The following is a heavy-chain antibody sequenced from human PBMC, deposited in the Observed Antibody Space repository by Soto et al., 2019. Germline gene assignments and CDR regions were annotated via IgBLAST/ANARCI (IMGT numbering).Heavy chain of an antibody. Sequence: GGSLRLSCEASGFTFSNYWMSWVRQAPGKGLEWVANIKQDGSEKYYVDSVKGRFTISRDNAKNSLYLQMNGLGAEDSAVYYCARRRTYDFWSGLTYHYYYYMDVWGKGTTVTVSS. CDR3: ARRRTYDFWSGLTYHYYYYMDV. CDR1: GFTFSNYW. V-gene: IGHV3-7*01. J-gene: IGHJ6*03. D-gene: IGHD3-3*01. CDR2: IKQDGSEK.